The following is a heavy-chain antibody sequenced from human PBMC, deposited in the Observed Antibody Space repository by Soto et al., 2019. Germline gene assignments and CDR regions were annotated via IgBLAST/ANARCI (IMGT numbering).Heavy chain of an antibody. Sequence: GGSLRLSCAASGFTFDDYAMHWVRQAPGKGLEWVSGISWNSGSIGYADSVKGRFTISRDNAKNPLYLQMNSLRAEDTALYYCAKDKARGPVLRFLEWPHTDAFDIWGQGTMVTVSS. CDR3: AKDKARGPVLRFLEWPHTDAFDI. CDR2: ISWNSGSI. CDR1: GFTFDDYA. D-gene: IGHD3-3*01. J-gene: IGHJ3*02. V-gene: IGHV3-9*01.